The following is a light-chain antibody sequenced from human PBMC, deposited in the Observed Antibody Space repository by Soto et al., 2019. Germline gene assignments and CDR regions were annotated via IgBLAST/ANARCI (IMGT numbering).Light chain of an antibody. Sequence: QSVLTQPPSASGSPGQSATISCTGTSSDVGGYNYVSWYQQHPGKAPKLMIYEVNKRPSGVPDRFSGSKSGNTASLTVSGLQAEDEAYYYCSSYAGSNNFGVFGTGTKLTVL. J-gene: IGLJ1*01. V-gene: IGLV2-8*01. CDR1: SSDVGGYNY. CDR3: SSYAGSNNFGV. CDR2: EVN.